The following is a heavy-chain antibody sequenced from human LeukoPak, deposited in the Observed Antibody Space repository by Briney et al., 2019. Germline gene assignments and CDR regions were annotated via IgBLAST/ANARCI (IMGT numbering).Heavy chain of an antibody. Sequence: GGFLRLSCAASGFTFSSYAMHWVRQAPGKGLEWVAVISYDGSNKYYADSVKGRFTISRDNSKNTLYLQMNSLRAEDTAVYYCARTMVRARDINWFDPWGQGTLVTVSS. V-gene: IGHV3-30*04. J-gene: IGHJ5*02. D-gene: IGHD3-10*01. CDR2: ISYDGSNK. CDR3: ARTMVRARDINWFDP. CDR1: GFTFSSYA.